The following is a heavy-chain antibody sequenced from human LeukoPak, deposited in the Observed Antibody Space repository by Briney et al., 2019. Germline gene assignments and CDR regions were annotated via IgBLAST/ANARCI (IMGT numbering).Heavy chain of an antibody. J-gene: IGHJ6*02. CDR3: AKDRGLYSGYGNYYYGMDV. CDR2: ISYDGSNK. Sequence: GRSLRLSCAASGFTFSSYGMHWVRQAPGKGLEWVAVISYDGSNKYYADSVKGRFTISRDNSKNTLYLQMNSLRAEGTAVYYCAKDRGLYSGYGNYYYGMDVWGQGTTVTVSS. V-gene: IGHV3-30*18. D-gene: IGHD5-12*01. CDR1: GFTFSSYG.